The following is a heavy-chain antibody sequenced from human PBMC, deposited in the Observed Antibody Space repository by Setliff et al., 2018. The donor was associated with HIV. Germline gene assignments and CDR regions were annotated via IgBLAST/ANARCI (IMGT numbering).Heavy chain of an antibody. J-gene: IGHJ6*02. Sequence: PGESLKISCKGSGYSRTSYWIGWVRQMPGKGLEWMGIIYPGDSDTRYSPSFQGQVTISADKSISTAYLQWRSLKASDTAMYYCARLASSGWTNYYYYGMDVWGQGTTVTCSS. CDR2: IYPGDSDT. CDR3: ARLASSGWTNYYYYGMDV. CDR1: GYSRTSYW. V-gene: IGHV5-51*01. D-gene: IGHD6-19*01.